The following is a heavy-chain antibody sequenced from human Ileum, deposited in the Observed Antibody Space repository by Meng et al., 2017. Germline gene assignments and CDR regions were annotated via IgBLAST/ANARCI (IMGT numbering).Heavy chain of an antibody. D-gene: IGHD5-12*01. Sequence: QWRVVQSGEEVKRQGAPWKVPSKVSGYSFTSQNINWGRQAPGQGLEWMGWMNPDADSGDTGYAQKFRGRVSFSKNVSINTAYMELSSLTSDDTAVYYCARGRSVWGGYAWFDPWGRGTLVTVSS. J-gene: IGHJ5*02. CDR3: ARGRSVWGGYAWFDP. CDR2: MNPDADSGDT. V-gene: IGHV1-8*02. CDR1: GYSFTSQN.